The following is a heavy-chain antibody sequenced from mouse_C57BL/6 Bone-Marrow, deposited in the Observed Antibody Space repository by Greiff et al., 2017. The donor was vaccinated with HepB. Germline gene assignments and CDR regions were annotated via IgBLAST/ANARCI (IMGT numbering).Heavy chain of an antibody. D-gene: IGHD2-2*01. J-gene: IGHJ3*01. V-gene: IGHV1-80*01. CDR2: IYPGDGDT. Sequence: VKLVESGAELVKPGASVKISCKASGYAFSSYWMNWVKQRPGKGLEWIGQIYPGDGDTNYNGKFKGKATLTADKSSSTAYMQLSSLTSEDSAVYFCARLMVTTEFAYWGQGTLVTVSA. CDR1: GYAFSSYW. CDR3: ARLMVTTEFAY.